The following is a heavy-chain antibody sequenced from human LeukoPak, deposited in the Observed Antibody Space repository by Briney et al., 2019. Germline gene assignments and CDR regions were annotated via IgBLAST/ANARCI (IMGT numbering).Heavy chain of an antibody. J-gene: IGHJ5*01. CDR1: GYTFTGYY. Sequence: ASVKVSCKASGYTFTGYYMHWVRQAPGQGLEWVGWINPNSGETKFAPKFQGRVTMTRDTSLSTAFMDLGGLRSDDTAVYYCARVLFNSGYDSWGQGSLVTVSS. D-gene: IGHD4-23*01. CDR2: INPNSGET. V-gene: IGHV1-2*02. CDR3: ARVLFNSGYDS.